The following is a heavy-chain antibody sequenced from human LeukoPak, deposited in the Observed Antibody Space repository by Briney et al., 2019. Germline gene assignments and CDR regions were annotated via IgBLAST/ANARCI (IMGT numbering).Heavy chain of an antibody. CDR2: IYYSGST. J-gene: IGHJ4*02. CDR1: GGSISSSSFY. CDR3: ARYYYYDTSGYYPRSFFDY. D-gene: IGHD3-22*01. V-gene: IGHV4-39*01. Sequence: PSETLSLTCTVSGGSISSSSFYWGWIRQPPGKGLEWIGSIYYSGSTYYNPSLRSRVTISVDTSKNQFSLKLISVTAADTAVYYCARYYYYDTSGYYPRSFFDYWGQGTLATVSS.